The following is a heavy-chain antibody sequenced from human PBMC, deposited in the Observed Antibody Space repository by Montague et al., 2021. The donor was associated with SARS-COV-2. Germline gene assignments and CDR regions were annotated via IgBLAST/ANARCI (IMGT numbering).Heavy chain of an antibody. CDR1: GVSVTDYY. CDR3: VRHPHYDGLNGPPDF. CDR2: VLYNKGT. V-gene: IGHV4-59*08. J-gene: IGHJ4*02. Sequence: SETLSLTCTVSGVSVTDYYWSWIRQPPGMGLEWVGDVLYNKGTNFNPSLKSRVAISVDTSKNQFSLRLTSVTAADTAIYYCVRHPHYDGLNGPPDFWDQGTLVTVSS. D-gene: IGHD3-9*01.